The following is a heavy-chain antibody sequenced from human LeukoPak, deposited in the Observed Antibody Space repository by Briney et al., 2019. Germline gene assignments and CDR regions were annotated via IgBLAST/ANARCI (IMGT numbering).Heavy chain of an antibody. CDR2: IYTSGST. CDR1: GGSISSGSYY. D-gene: IGHD4-23*01. Sequence: PSQTLSLTCTVSGGSISSGSYYWSWIRQPAGKGLEWIGRIYTSGSTNYNPSLKSRVTISVDTSKNQFSLKLSSVTAADTAVYYCARPKTPARWSDAFDIWGQGTMVTVSS. J-gene: IGHJ3*02. CDR3: ARPKTPARWSDAFDI. V-gene: IGHV4-61*02.